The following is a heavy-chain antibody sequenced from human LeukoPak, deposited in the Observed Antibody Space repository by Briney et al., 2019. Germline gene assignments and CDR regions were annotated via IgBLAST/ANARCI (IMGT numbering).Heavy chain of an antibody. Sequence: SQTLSLTCTVSDGSRSSDGYYWRWIRQHPEKGLEWIGYIYYSGSTYYNPSLKSRVTISVDTSKNQFSLRLSSVTAADTAVYYCARDLWFGELSYYGMDVWGKGTTVTVSS. V-gene: IGHV4-31*03. D-gene: IGHD3-10*01. CDR2: IYYSGST. J-gene: IGHJ6*04. CDR1: DGSRSSDGYY. CDR3: ARDLWFGELSYYGMDV.